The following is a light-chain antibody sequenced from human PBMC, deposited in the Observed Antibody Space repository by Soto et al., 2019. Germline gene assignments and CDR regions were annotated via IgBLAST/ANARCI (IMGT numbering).Light chain of an antibody. Sequence: QSALTQPPSASGSPGQSVTISCTGTSSDVGGYNYVSWYQQHPGKAPKLIIYEVIKRPSGVSDRFSGSKSGNTASLTVSGLQAEDEADYYCSSYGGRKDVIFGGGTQLTVL. CDR3: SSYGGRKDVI. CDR1: SSDVGGYNY. CDR2: EVI. J-gene: IGLJ2*01. V-gene: IGLV2-8*01.